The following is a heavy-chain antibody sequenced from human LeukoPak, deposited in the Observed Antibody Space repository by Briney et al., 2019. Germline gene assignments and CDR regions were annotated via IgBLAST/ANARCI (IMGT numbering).Heavy chain of an antibody. V-gene: IGHV2-5*02. D-gene: IGHD2-21*02. CDR2: MYWDDDK. CDR1: GFSLSISGVG. J-gene: IGHJ4*02. Sequence: SGPTLVNPTQTLTLTCTFSGFSLSISGVGVGWIRQPPGKALEWLALMYWDDDKRYSPSLKSRLSITKDTSKNQVVLTMTNMDPVDTATYYCAHSTAISSPLRGPTREYYFDYWGQGTLVTVSS. CDR3: AHSTAISSPLRGPTREYYFDY.